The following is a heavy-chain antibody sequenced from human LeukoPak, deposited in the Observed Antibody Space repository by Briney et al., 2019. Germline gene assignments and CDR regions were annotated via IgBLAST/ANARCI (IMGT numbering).Heavy chain of an antibody. D-gene: IGHD6-19*01. CDR2: IHYSARI. Sequence: SETLSLTCTVSGYSISSGYYWGWIRQPPGKGLEWIGSIHYSARIYYNPSLKSRLTISPDTSKNQFSLKLSSVTAADTAVYYCARRTYKQWLANANWFDPWGQGTLVTVSS. CDR1: GYSISSGYY. V-gene: IGHV4-38-2*02. J-gene: IGHJ5*02. CDR3: ARRTYKQWLANANWFDP.